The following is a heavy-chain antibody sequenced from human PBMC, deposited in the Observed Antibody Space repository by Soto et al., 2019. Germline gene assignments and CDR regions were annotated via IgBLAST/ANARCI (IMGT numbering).Heavy chain of an antibody. CDR1: RYTFTDYY. Sequence: QVQLVQSGAEVRKPGASVKVSCKSSRYTFTDYYIHWVRQAPGQGLEWMGWINPNSGGTKFAQKFQGRVNMTRDTFTRTAYMELSRLTSDDTAVYYCARPLRGITHGMDVWGQGTTVTVSS. D-gene: IGHD1-20*01. J-gene: IGHJ6*02. V-gene: IGHV1-2*02. CDR2: INPNSGGT. CDR3: ARPLRGITHGMDV.